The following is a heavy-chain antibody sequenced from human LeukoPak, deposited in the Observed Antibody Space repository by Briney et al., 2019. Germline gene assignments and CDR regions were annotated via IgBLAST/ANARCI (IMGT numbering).Heavy chain of an antibody. CDR3: AREFEYSSSFWFDP. CDR2: ISAYNGNT. D-gene: IGHD6-6*01. V-gene: IGHV1-18*01. CDR1: GYTFTSYG. J-gene: IGHJ5*02. Sequence: ASVKVSCKASGYTFTSYGISWVRQAPGQGLEWMGWISAYNGNTNYAQKLQGRVTMTTDTSTSTAYMELRSLRSDDTAVYYCAREFEYSSSFWFDPWGQGTLVTVSS.